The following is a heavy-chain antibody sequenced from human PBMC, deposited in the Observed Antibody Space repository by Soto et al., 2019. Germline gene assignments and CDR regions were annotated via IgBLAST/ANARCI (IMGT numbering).Heavy chain of an antibody. CDR2: ISGSGGST. CDR1: GFTFSSYA. V-gene: IGHV3-23*01. J-gene: IGHJ5*02. CDR3: APSVGLYNWFDP. Sequence: GGSLRLSCAASGFTFSSYAMSWVRQAPGKGLEWVSAISGSGGSTYYADSVKGRFTISRDNSKNTLYLQMNSLRAEDTAVYYCAPSVGLYNWFDPWGQGTLVTVSS. D-gene: IGHD3-16*01.